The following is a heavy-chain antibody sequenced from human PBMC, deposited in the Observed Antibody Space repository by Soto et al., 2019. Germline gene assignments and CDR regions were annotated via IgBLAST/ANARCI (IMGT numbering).Heavy chain of an antibody. D-gene: IGHD6-6*01. CDR3: AREGVSSPSWYYYYYMDV. J-gene: IGHJ6*03. V-gene: IGHV1-3*01. Sequence: ASVKLSCKASGYTFTSYAMHWVRQAPGQRLEWMGWINAGNGNTKYSQKFQGRVTITRDTSASTAYMELSSLRSEDTAVYYCAREGVSSPSWYYYYYMDVWGKGTTVTVSS. CDR2: INAGNGNT. CDR1: GYTFTSYA.